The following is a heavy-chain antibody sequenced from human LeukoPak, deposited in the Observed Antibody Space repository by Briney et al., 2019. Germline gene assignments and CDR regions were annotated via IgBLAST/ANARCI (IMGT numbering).Heavy chain of an antibody. CDR2: ISPHNDGI. D-gene: IGHD3-9*01. V-gene: IGHV1-2*02. Sequence: SVKVSCKASGYTFTDNYVHWLRQAPGQGLEWMGWISPHNDGIKYSQKFEGRVTMTRDTSISTAYMELSSLRSDDTAVFYCARKGGAVLTGYHYWGQGTLVTVSS. CDR3: ARKGGAVLTGYHY. J-gene: IGHJ4*02. CDR1: GYTFTDNY.